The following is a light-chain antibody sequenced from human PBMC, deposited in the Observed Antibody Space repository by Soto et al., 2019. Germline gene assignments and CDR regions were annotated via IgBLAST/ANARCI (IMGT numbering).Light chain of an antibody. CDR1: QKRMSW. CDR3: QYYNSYSEA. CDR2: KAS. V-gene: IGKV1-5*03. J-gene: IGKJ1*01. Sequence: DIHMTQAPSTLSGSVGDRVTITSRASQKRMSWFSCYQQNPRNGPKLLIYKASTSKSWVTSRFSGCGSVTEFTLTISSLQPDDFATYYCQYYNSYSEAVGQVTMSESK.